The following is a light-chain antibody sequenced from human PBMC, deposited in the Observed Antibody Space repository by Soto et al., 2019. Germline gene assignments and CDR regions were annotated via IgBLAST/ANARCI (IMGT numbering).Light chain of an antibody. CDR2: AAS. J-gene: IGKJ1*01. CDR3: QQYNNWPPWT. V-gene: IGKV1-5*01. Sequence: DIQMTQSPSTLSASVGDTVTITCRASESIDNWLAWYQQKPGKAPKLLIFAASTLIRGVPSRFSGRGSGTEFTLTISSLQSEDSAVYYCQQYNNWPPWTFGQGTKVDIK. CDR1: ESIDNW.